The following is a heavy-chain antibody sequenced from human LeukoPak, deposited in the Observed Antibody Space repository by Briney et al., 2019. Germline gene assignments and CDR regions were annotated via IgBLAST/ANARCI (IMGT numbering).Heavy chain of an antibody. V-gene: IGHV4-59*01. CDR2: IYYSGST. CDR1: GGSISSYY. D-gene: IGHD2-15*01. Sequence: PSETLSLTCTVSGGSISSYYWSWIRQPPGKGLEWIGYIYYSGSTNYNPSLKSRVTISVDTSKNQFSLKLSSVTAADTAVYYCARGPPCSGGSCLAWDFDYWGQGTLVTVSS. CDR3: ARGPPCSGGSCLAWDFDY. J-gene: IGHJ4*02.